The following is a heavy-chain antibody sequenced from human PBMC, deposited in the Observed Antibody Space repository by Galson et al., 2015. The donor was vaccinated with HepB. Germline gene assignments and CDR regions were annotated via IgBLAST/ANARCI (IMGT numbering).Heavy chain of an antibody. Sequence: SLRLSCAASGFNFISYGMHWVRQAPGKGLEWVAVIWNDGSDKYYRDSVKGRFTISRDNSKNILYLQMTSLRAEDTALYYCARGEAYSNSWYSDFDYWGQGTLVTVSS. CDR3: ARGEAYSNSWYSDFDY. CDR1: GFNFISYG. V-gene: IGHV3-33*08. D-gene: IGHD6-13*01. CDR2: IWNDGSDK. J-gene: IGHJ4*02.